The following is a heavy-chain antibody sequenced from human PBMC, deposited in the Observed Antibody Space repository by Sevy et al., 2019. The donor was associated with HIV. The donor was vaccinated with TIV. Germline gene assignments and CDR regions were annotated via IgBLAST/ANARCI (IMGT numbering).Heavy chain of an antibody. J-gene: IGHJ5*02. CDR3: AASYYDFLTGSGGWFDP. CDR1: DGSNNNYY. V-gene: IGHV4-59*13. CDR2: IYHTGST. D-gene: IGHD3-9*01. Sequence: SETLSLTCSLSDGSNNNYYWSWIRQPPGKGLEWIGYIYHTGSTNYNPSLKSRVTISIDKSNNQFSLKLSSVTAADTAVYYCAASYYDFLTGSGGWFDPWGRGTLVTVSS.